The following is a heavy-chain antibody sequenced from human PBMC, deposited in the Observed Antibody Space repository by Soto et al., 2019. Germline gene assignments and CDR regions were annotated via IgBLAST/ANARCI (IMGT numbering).Heavy chain of an antibody. CDR1: GGTFSSYA. Sequence: QVQLVQSGAEVKKPGSSVKVSCKASGGTFSSYAISWVRQAPGQGLEWMGGIIRIFGTANYAQKFECRGTITADESTSTAYMELSHLRSEDTGVYYCASNGRQLVDYYYGMDVWGQWTTGTVSS. J-gene: IGHJ6*02. D-gene: IGHD6-6*01. CDR3: ASNGRQLVDYYYGMDV. CDR2: IIRIFGTA. V-gene: IGHV1-69*12.